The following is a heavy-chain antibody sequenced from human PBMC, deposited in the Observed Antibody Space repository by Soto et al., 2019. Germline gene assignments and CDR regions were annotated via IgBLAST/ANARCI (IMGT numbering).Heavy chain of an antibody. J-gene: IGHJ6*02. CDR3: ARHLAQSPVDYYYGMDV. CDR1: GYSFTSYW. V-gene: IGHV5-10-1*01. CDR2: IDPSDSYT. Sequence: PGESLKISCKGSGYSFTSYWISWVRQMPGKGLEWMGRIDPSDSYTNYSPSFQGHVTISADKSISTAYLQWSSLKASDTAMYYCARHLAQSPVDYYYGMDVWGQGTTVTVSS. D-gene: IGHD4-4*01.